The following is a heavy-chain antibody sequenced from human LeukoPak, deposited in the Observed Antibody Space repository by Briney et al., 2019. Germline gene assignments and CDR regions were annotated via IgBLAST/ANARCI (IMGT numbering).Heavy chain of an antibody. V-gene: IGHV3-74*01. Sequence: AGGSLRLSCAVSGFTFSKYWMHWVRQGTGKGLVWVSRINEDGTTTSYADYVKGRFTISRDNAKNTLYLQMNGLRAEDTAVYYCARGGLEPVDYWGQGTLVPVSS. CDR1: GFTFSKYW. J-gene: IGHJ4*02. D-gene: IGHD1-14*01. CDR2: INEDGTTT. CDR3: ARGGLEPVDY.